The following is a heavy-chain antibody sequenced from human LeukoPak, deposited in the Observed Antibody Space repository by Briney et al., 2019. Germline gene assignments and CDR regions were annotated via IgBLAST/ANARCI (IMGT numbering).Heavy chain of an antibody. D-gene: IGHD1-26*01. CDR1: GGSISSYY. J-gene: IGHJ4*02. CDR3: AREGSGSYYALDY. V-gene: IGHV4-34*01. Sequence: SETLSLTCTVSGGSISSYYWSWIRQPPGKGLEWIGEINHSGSTNYNPSLKSRVTISVDTSKNQFSLKLSSVTAADTAVYYCAREGSGSYYALDYWGQGTLVTVSS. CDR2: INHSGST.